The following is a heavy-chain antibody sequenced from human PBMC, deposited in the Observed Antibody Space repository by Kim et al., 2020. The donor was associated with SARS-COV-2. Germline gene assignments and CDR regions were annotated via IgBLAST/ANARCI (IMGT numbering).Heavy chain of an antibody. Sequence: ASVKVSCKAFGNSFSGYSINWVRQAPGQGLEWMGWINTHNGNPTYGQGFTGRFAFSLDSSVSTAYLQINSLKTEDSAVYYCTRDLGAAAFDSWGQGTLVTVSS. D-gene: IGHD6-25*01. CDR3: TRDLGAAAFDS. J-gene: IGHJ4*02. CDR1: GNSFSGYS. CDR2: INTHNGNP. V-gene: IGHV7-4-1*02.